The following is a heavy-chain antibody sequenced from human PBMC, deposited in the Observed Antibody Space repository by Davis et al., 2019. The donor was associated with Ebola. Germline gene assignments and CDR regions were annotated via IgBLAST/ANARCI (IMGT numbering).Heavy chain of an antibody. D-gene: IGHD1-26*01. CDR2: ISSSSSTI. V-gene: IGHV3-48*02. J-gene: IGHJ6*04. CDR3: ARDRSGSYGYYGMDV. CDR1: GFTFSSYS. Sequence: GESLKISCAASGFTFSSYSMNWVRQAPGKGLEWVSYISSSSSTIYYADSVKGRFTISRDNAKNSLYLQMNSLRDEDTAVYYCARDRSGSYGYYGMDVWGKGTTVTVSP.